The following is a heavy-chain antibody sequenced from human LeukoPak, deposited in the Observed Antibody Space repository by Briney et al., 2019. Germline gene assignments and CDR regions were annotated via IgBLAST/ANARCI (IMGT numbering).Heavy chain of an antibody. CDR3: VQDLWYGEYEY. CDR1: GFSINTYT. V-gene: IGHV3-23*01. Sequence: PGQSLRLSCDASGFSINTYTMYWVRQAPGQGLEWVSGIRNSDGMTYYADSVKGRFTISRDNSKNTLYLQMNSLRGGDTATYYCVQDLWYGEYEYWGQGTLVTVSS. CDR2: IRNSDGMT. D-gene: IGHD3-10*01. J-gene: IGHJ4*02.